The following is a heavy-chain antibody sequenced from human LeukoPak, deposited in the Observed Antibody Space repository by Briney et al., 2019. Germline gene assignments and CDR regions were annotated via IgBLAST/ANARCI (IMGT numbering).Heavy chain of an antibody. CDR2: ISNVEINT. D-gene: IGHD5-12*01. CDR3: VRAGRAFSGYSPFDS. CDR1: GFNFNIYS. V-gene: IGHV3-30-3*01. Sequence: GRSLRLSCEASGFNFNIYSMHWVRQAPGKGLEWLALISNVEINTYHADSVKGRFTISRDNSKDTMFLQMDSLTAEDTAVYYCVRAGRAFSGYSPFDSWGQGTLVTVSS. J-gene: IGHJ4*02.